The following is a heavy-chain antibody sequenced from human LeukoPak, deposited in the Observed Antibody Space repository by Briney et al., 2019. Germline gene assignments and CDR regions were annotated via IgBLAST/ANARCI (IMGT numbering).Heavy chain of an antibody. CDR3: ASHDILTGYSDY. CDR1: GGSFSGYY. D-gene: IGHD3-9*01. Sequence: PSETLSLTCAVYGGSFSGYYWSWIRQPPGKGLEWIGEINHSGSTNYNPSLKSRVTISVDTSKNQFSLKLSSVTAADTAVYYCASHDILTGYSDYWGQGTLVTVSS. J-gene: IGHJ4*02. V-gene: IGHV4-34*01. CDR2: INHSGST.